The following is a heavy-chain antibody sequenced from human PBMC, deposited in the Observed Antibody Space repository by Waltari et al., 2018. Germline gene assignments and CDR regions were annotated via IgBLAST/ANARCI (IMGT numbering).Heavy chain of an antibody. CDR2: MSPNSGKS. Sequence: QVQLVQSGAEVKRPGASVKVSCKAYGYTLSTYDISWVRQAPGQGRELMGWMSPNSGKSGYAQKFQSRVTLTRNSSISTAYMELSSLRSDDTAVYYCARRRGSYLANWFDTWGQGTLVTVSS. CDR1: GYTLSTYD. CDR3: ARRRGSYLANWFDT. D-gene: IGHD1-26*01. J-gene: IGHJ5*02. V-gene: IGHV1-8*01.